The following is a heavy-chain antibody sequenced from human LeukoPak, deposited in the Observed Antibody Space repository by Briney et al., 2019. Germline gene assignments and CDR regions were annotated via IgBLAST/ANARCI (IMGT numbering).Heavy chain of an antibody. V-gene: IGHV1-2*02. D-gene: IGHD1-7*01. CDR1: GYTFTGYY. CDR3: ARDREESTGTTGS. Sequence: ASVKVSCKASGYTFTGYYMHWVRQAPGQGLEWMGWINPNSGGTNYAQKFQGRVTMTRDTSISTAYMELSRLRSDDTAVYYCARDREESTGTTGSWGQGTLVTVSS. CDR2: INPNSGGT. J-gene: IGHJ4*02.